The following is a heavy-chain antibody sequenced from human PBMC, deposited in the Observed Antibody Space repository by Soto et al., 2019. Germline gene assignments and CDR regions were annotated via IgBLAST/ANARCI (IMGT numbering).Heavy chain of an antibody. J-gene: IGHJ4*02. CDR1: GFTFSSYW. D-gene: IGHD1-7*01. Sequence: EVQLVESGGGLVQPGGSLRLSCAASGFTFSSYWMSWVRQAPGKGLEWVANIKQDGSEKYYVDSVKGRFTIFSDNAKNTLYRKMNSLGAEETAGYDCARELETYGVTGTTGHDYCGQGTLVTVSS. V-gene: IGHV3-7*01. CDR3: ARELETYGVTGTTGHDY. CDR2: IKQDGSEK.